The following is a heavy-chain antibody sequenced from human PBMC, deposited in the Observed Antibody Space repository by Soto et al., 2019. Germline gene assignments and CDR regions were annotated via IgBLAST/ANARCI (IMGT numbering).Heavy chain of an antibody. V-gene: IGHV1-18*01. D-gene: IGHD1-26*01. CDR2: ISAYNGNT. CDR1: GYTFTSYG. Sequence: ASVKVSCKASGYTFTSYGISWVRQAPGQGLEWMGWISAYNGNTNYAQKLQGRVTMTTDTSTSTAYMELRSLRSEDTAVYYCARDSDLEYSGSYYDAFDIWGQGTMVTVSS. CDR3: ARDSDLEYSGSYYDAFDI. J-gene: IGHJ3*02.